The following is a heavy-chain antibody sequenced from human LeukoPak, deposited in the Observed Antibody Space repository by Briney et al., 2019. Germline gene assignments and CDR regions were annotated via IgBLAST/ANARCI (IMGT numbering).Heavy chain of an antibody. V-gene: IGHV4-59*11. J-gene: IGHJ3*02. CDR1: GGSISSHY. CDR2: IYDSGNT. D-gene: IGHD3-9*01. CDR3: ARDNYDVLTGETRAFDI. Sequence: SETLSLTCTVSGGSISSHYWTWIRQAPGKGLEWIGYIYDSGNTNYNPSLKSRVTIAVDTSKNQFSLKLSSVTAADTAVYYCARDNYDVLTGETRAFDIWGQGTVVTVSS.